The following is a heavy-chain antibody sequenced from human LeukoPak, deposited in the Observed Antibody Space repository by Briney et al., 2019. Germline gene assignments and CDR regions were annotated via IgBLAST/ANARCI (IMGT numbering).Heavy chain of an antibody. V-gene: IGHV3-23*01. CDR1: GFTFSSYA. CDR3: AKVGGSFHFDY. J-gene: IGHJ4*02. D-gene: IGHD1-26*01. CDR2: ISGSAGST. Sequence: PGGSLRLSCAASGFTFSSYARSWVRQPPGKGLEWVSAISGSAGSTYYADSVKGRFTISRDNSKNTLYLQMNSLRAEDTAVYYCAKVGGSFHFDYWGQGTLVTVSS.